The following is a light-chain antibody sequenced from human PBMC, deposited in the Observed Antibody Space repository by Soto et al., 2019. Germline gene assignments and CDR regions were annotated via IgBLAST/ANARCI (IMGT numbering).Light chain of an antibody. Sequence: QSALTQPASVSGSPGQSIAISYTGTSSDIGAYNFVSWYQQHPGKAPKLMLYDVNIRPSGVSNRFSGSKSGNTASLTISGLQPEDEADYYCTSWTTSTTMIFGGGTKVTVL. CDR2: DVN. J-gene: IGLJ2*01. V-gene: IGLV2-14*03. CDR1: SSDIGAYNF. CDR3: TSWTTSTTMI.